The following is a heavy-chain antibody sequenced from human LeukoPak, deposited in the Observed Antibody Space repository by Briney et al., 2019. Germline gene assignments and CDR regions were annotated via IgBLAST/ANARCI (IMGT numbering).Heavy chain of an antibody. CDR3: ARVGCSSTSCYGEFDY. D-gene: IGHD2-2*01. CDR1: GGTFSSYA. J-gene: IGHJ4*02. CDR2: IIPIFGTA. V-gene: IGHV1-69*01. Sequence: ASVKVSCKASGGTFSSYAISWVRQAPGHGLEWMGGIIPIFGTANYAQKFQGRVTITADESTSTAYMELSSLRSEDTAVYYCARVGCSSTSCYGEFDYWGQGTLVTVSS.